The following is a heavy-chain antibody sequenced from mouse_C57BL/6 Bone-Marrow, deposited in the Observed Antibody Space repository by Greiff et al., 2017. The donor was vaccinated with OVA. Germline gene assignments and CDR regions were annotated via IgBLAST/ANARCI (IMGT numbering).Heavy chain of an antibody. D-gene: IGHD1-1*01. V-gene: IGHV1-76*01. CDR1: GYTFTDYY. CDR3: ARSGFITPYWYFDV. Sequence: QVQLQQSGAELVRPGASVKLSCKASGYTFTDYYINWVKQRPGQGLEWIARIYPGSGNTYYNEKFKGKATLTAEKSSSTAYMQLSSLTSEDSAVYFCARSGFITPYWYFDVWGTGTTVTVSS. CDR2: IYPGSGNT. J-gene: IGHJ1*03.